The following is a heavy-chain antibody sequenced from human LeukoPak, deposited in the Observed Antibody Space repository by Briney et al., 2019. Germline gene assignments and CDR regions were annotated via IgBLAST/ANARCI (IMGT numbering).Heavy chain of an antibody. CDR3: ARNAETDFWSGYYTFDY. CDR1: GGSISSYY. J-gene: IGHJ4*02. V-gene: IGHV4-4*07. D-gene: IGHD3-3*01. Sequence: SETLSLTCTVSGGSISSYYWSWIRQPAGKGLEWIGRIYTSGSTNYNPSLKSRVTISVDTSKNQFSLKLSSVTAADTAVYYCARNAETDFWSGYYTFDYWGQGTLVTVSS. CDR2: IYTSGST.